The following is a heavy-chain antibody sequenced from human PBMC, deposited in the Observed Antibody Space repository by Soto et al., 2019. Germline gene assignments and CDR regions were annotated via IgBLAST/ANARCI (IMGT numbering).Heavy chain of an antibody. CDR1: GGSISSYY. CDR3: ARDDSQYYYGSGSYSAYYGMDV. J-gene: IGHJ6*02. D-gene: IGHD3-10*01. V-gene: IGHV4-59*01. CDR2: IYYSGST. Sequence: SETLSLTCTVSGGSISSYYWSWVRQPPVKGLEWIGYIYYSGSTNYNPSLKSRVTISVDTSKNQFSLKLSSVTAADTAVYYCARDDSQYYYGSGSYSAYYGMDVWGQGTTVTVSS.